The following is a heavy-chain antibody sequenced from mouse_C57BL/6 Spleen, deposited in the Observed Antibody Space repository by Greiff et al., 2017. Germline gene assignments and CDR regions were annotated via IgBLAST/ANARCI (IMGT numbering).Heavy chain of an antibody. D-gene: IGHD5-1*01. Sequence: QVQLQQSGPELVKPGASVKISCKASGYAFSSSWMNWVKQRPGKGLEWIGRIYPGDGDTNYNGKFKGKATLTADKSSSTAYMQLSSLTSEDSAVYFCGRDLRGDFSYWGQGTLVTVSA. CDR3: GRDLRGDFSY. CDR1: GYAFSSSW. V-gene: IGHV1-82*01. J-gene: IGHJ3*01. CDR2: IYPGDGDT.